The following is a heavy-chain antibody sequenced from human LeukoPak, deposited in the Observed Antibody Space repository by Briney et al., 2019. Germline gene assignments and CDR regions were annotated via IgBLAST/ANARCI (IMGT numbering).Heavy chain of an antibody. V-gene: IGHV3-9*01. CDR2: ISWNSGMI. D-gene: IGHD3-22*01. CDR1: RFRFDDYA. Sequence: SLSCSSAASRFRFDDYAIQRLRQAPGQELQGVSSISWNSGMIGYADSVRGRFTISRDNAKNSLYLQMNSLRVEDTVFYYCVKDRYDSKDAFDTWGQGTMVTVSS. J-gene: IGHJ3*02. CDR3: VKDRYDSKDAFDT.